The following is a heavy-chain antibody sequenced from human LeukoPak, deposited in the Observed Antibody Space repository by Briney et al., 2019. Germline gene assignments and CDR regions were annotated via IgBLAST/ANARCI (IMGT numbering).Heavy chain of an antibody. V-gene: IGHV3-53*01. D-gene: IGHD2-8*01. Sequence: GGSLRLSCAASGFTFSSYSMNWVRQAPGKGLEWVSVIYSGGSTYYADSVKGRFTISRDNSKNTLYLQMNSLRAEDTAVYYCAREGGAGGTIDYWGQGTLVTVSS. J-gene: IGHJ4*02. CDR1: GFTFSSYS. CDR3: AREGGAGGTIDY. CDR2: IYSGGST.